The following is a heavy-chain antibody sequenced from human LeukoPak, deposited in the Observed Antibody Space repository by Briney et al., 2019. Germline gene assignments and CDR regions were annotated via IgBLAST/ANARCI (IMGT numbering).Heavy chain of an antibody. Sequence: GASVKVSCKASGYTFTSYGISWVRQAPGQGLEWMVWISAYNGNTNYAQKLQGRVTMTTDTSTSTAYMELRSLRSDDTAVYYCARTRITIFGGYYYGMDVWGQGTTVTVSS. D-gene: IGHD3-3*01. CDR3: ARTRITIFGGYYYGMDV. CDR2: ISAYNGNT. CDR1: GYTFTSYG. J-gene: IGHJ6*02. V-gene: IGHV1-18*01.